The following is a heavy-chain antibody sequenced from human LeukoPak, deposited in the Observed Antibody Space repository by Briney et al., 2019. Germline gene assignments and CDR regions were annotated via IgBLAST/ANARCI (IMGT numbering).Heavy chain of an antibody. D-gene: IGHD6-13*01. J-gene: IGHJ4*02. Sequence: GGSLRLSCSASGFTFSSYAMHWVRQAPGKGLEYVSAISSNGGSTYYADSVKGRFTISRDNAKNSLYLQMNSLRDEDTAVYYCARSKSSYGSSWYFDYWGQGTLVTVSS. CDR2: ISSNGGST. CDR3: ARSKSSYGSSWYFDY. CDR1: GFTFSSYA. V-gene: IGHV3-64*04.